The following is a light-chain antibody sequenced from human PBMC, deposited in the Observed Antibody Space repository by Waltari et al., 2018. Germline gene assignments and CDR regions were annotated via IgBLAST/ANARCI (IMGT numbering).Light chain of an antibody. Sequence: QSALTQPASVSGSPGQSITISCSGTSSDVGGYNYVSWYQQHPGKAPKLMIYDVSKRPSGVSHRFSVSKACNTASLTISGLQAEDEADYYCSSYTSTSTFVFGGVTKVTVL. CDR2: DVS. CDR1: SSDVGGYNY. CDR3: SSYTSTSTFV. J-gene: IGLJ2*01. V-gene: IGLV2-14*03.